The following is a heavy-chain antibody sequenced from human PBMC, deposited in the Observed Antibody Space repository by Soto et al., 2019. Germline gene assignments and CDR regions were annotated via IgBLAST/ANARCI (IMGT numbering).Heavy chain of an antibody. D-gene: IGHD3-10*01. J-gene: IGHJ6*02. CDR2: INPKFGDT. V-gene: IGHV1-2*02. CDR3: ARDMGYYYGLGSGNGQSV. Sequence: QVQLVQSGAEVKEPGDSVRVSCEASGYTFTAYYIHWVRQAPGQGLEWMGWINPKFGDTTYAQDFQGRVSMTRDMSISTVDMALSRLTSDDTAICYCARDMGYYYGLGSGNGQSVWGQGTTVNVFS. CDR1: GYTFTAYY.